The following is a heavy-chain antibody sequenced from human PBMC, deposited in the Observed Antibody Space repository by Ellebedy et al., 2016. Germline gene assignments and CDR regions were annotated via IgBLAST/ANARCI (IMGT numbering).Heavy chain of an antibody. CDR3: AKYDILTGKDY. CDR2: ISYDGSNK. J-gene: IGHJ4*02. CDR1: GFTFSSYA. D-gene: IGHD3-9*01. Sequence: GGSLRLSXAASGFTFSSYAMHWVRQAPGKGLEWVAVISYDGSNKYYADSVKGRFTISRDNSKNTLYLQMNSLRAEDTAVYYCAKYDILTGKDYWGQGTLVTVSS. V-gene: IGHV3-30-3*01.